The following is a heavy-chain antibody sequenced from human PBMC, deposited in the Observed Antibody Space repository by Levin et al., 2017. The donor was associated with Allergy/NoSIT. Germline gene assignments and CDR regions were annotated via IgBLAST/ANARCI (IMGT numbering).Heavy chain of an antibody. Sequence: PSETLSLTCTVSGGSVSSGSYYWSWIRQPPGKGLEWIGYIYYSGSTNYNPSLKSRVTISVDTSKNQFSLKLSSVTAADTAVYYCARWVSGKGLLWAVEDVWGQGTTVTVSS. D-gene: IGHD3-10*01. CDR3: ARWVSGKGLLWAVEDV. CDR1: GGSVSSGSYY. V-gene: IGHV4-61*01. J-gene: IGHJ6*02. CDR2: IYYSGST.